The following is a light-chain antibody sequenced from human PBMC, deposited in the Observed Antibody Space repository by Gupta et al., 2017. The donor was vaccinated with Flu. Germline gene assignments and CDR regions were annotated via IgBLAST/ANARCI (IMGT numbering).Light chain of an antibody. CDR3: CSFAGSYTLV. J-gene: IGLJ2*01. CDR2: DVT. Sequence: QSALTQPRPVSGSPGQSVTISCTGTNSDIGAYDYVSWFQQHPGKAPKLIIYDVTKRSAGVPARFSGSKSANTASLTISALQAEDEADYHCCSFAGSYTLVFGGGTKLTVL. CDR1: NSDIGAYDY. V-gene: IGLV2-11*01.